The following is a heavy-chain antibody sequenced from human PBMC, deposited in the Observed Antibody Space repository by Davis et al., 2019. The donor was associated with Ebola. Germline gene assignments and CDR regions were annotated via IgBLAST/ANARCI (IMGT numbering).Heavy chain of an antibody. J-gene: IGHJ6*02. CDR3: ATAGGWHILRWDYYYYGMDV. CDR2: ISASNGNT. Sequence: ASVKVSCKTSGYTFTSYGISWVRQAPGQGLEWMGWISASNGNTNYAQKLQGRATMTTDTSTSTAYMELRSLRSDDTAVYYCATAGGWHILRWDYYYYGMDVWGQGTTVTVSS. CDR1: GYTFTSYG. V-gene: IGHV1-18*01. D-gene: IGHD2-21*01.